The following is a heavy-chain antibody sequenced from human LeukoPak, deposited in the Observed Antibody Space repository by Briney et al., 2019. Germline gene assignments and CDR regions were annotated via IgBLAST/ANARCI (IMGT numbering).Heavy chain of an antibody. Sequence: GESLKISCKGSGYSFTSYWLGWVRQMPGKGLEWMGIIYPGDSDTRYSPSFQGQVTISADKSISTAYLQWSSLKASDTAMYYCARPALYCSSTVCPPYMDVWGKGTTVTVSS. CDR2: IYPGDSDT. V-gene: IGHV5-51*01. D-gene: IGHD2-2*01. CDR3: ARPALYCSSTVCPPYMDV. J-gene: IGHJ6*03. CDR1: GYSFTSYW.